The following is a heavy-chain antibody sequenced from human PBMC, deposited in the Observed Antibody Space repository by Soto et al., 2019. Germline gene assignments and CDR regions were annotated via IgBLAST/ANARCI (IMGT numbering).Heavy chain of an antibody. Sequence: SETLSLTCAVYGGSFSGYYWSWIRQPPGKGLEWIGEINHSGSTNYNPSLKSRVTISVDTSKNQFSLKLSSVTAADTAVYYCARGGRSSSRRGWFDPWGQGTLVTVSS. CDR1: GGSFSGYY. D-gene: IGHD6-6*01. J-gene: IGHJ5*02. CDR2: INHSGST. V-gene: IGHV4-34*01. CDR3: ARGGRSSSRRGWFDP.